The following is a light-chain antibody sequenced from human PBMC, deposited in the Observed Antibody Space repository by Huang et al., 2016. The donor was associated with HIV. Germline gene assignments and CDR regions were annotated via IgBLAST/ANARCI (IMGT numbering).Light chain of an antibody. J-gene: IGKJ2*04. Sequence: EMVMTQSPDTLVVSQGERATLSCRASQGVSSNVAWYQRKPGQAPRLLIHGASTRVSGIPARFSGSGSETDFTLTIRGLQSEDSAVYYCQQYNKWPRSFGQGTKLEIK. CDR2: GAS. CDR1: QGVSSN. CDR3: QQYNKWPRS. V-gene: IGKV3-15*01.